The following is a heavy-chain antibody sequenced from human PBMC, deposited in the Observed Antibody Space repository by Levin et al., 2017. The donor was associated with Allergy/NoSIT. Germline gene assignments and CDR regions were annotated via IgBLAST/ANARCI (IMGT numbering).Heavy chain of an antibody. J-gene: IGHJ2*01. CDR3: ARDSGSSWLWYFAL. D-gene: IGHD6-13*01. CDR1: GFTFDAYA. CDR2: INWNGGST. V-gene: IGHV3-20*04. Sequence: GESLKISCAASGFTFDAYAMSWVRQAPGKGLEWVSGINWNGGSTGNADSVKGRFTISRDNAKNSLFLQMNSLRAEDTAFYYCARDSGSSWLWYFALWGRGTLVTVSS.